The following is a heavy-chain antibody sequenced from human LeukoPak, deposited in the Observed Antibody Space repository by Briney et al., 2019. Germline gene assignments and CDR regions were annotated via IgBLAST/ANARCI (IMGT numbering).Heavy chain of an antibody. CDR1: GYTFTGHY. V-gene: IGHV1-2*02. D-gene: IGHD6-19*01. CDR3: ARVGSSGWDTFEQSPT. J-gene: IGHJ5*02. Sequence: GASVKVSCKASGYTFTGHYMHWVRQAPGQGLEWMGWINPNSGGTNYAQKLQGRVSMTGDTSISTSYMELSRLSSDDTAVYYCARVGSSGWDTFEQSPTWGQGTLVTVSS. CDR2: INPNSGGT.